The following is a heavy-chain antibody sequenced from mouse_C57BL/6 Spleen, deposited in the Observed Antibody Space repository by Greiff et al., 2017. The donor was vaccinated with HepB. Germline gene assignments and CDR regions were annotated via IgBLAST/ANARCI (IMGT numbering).Heavy chain of an antibody. D-gene: IGHD4-1*02. V-gene: IGHV1-26*01. CDR2: INPNNGGT. J-gene: IGHJ2*01. Sequence: VQLQQSGPELVKPGASVKISCKASGYTFTDYYMNWVKQSHGKSLEWIGDINPNNGGTSYNQKFKGKATLTVDKSSSTAYMGLRSLTSEDSAVYYCANWEDYFDYWGQGTTLTVSS. CDR3: ANWEDYFDY. CDR1: GYTFTDYY.